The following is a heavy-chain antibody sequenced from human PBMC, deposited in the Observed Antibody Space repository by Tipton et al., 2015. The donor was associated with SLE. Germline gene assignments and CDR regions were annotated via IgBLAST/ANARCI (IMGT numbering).Heavy chain of an antibody. J-gene: IGHJ4*02. Sequence: SLRLSCAASGFTFDGYAMHWVRQVPGKGLEWVSGISWNSDKVVYADSVKGRVTISRDNAKNSLYLQMNSLRAEDTALYYCVKDLVLGGVAGLFDNWGQGTLVTVS. CDR3: VKDLVLGGVAGLFDN. CDR1: GFTFDGYA. CDR2: ISWNSDKV. V-gene: IGHV3-9*01. D-gene: IGHD3-16*01.